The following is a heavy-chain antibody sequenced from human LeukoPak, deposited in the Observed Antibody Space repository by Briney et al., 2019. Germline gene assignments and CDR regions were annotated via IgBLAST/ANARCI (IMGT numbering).Heavy chain of an antibody. V-gene: IGHV4-39*01. D-gene: IGHD1-1*01. CDR3: ARGAVQLERRKRYYFDY. Sequence: PSETLSLTCTVSGGSISSSSYYWGWIRQPPGKGLEWIGSIYYSGSTYYNMSLKSRVTISVDTSKNQFSLKLNSVTAADTAVYYCARGAVQLERRKRYYFDYWGQGTLVTVSS. CDR1: GGSISSSSYY. CDR2: IYYSGST. J-gene: IGHJ4*02.